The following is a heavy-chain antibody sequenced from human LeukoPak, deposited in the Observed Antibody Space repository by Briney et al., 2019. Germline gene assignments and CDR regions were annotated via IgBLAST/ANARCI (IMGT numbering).Heavy chain of an antibody. CDR2: ISSSSSTI. V-gene: IGHV3-48*01. CDR3: ARERDRFLEWLKAYYYYYMDV. Sequence: GGSLRLSCAASGFTVITNDMTWVRQAPGKGLEWVSYISSSSSTIYYADSVKGRFTISRDNAKNSLYLQMNSLRAEDTAVYYCARERDRFLEWLKAYYYYYMDVWGKGTTVTVSS. J-gene: IGHJ6*03. D-gene: IGHD3-3*01. CDR1: GFTVITND.